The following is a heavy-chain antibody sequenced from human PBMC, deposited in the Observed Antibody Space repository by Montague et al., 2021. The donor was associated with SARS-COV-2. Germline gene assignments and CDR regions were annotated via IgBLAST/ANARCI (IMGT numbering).Heavy chain of an antibody. CDR1: GDSVSSNSVA. J-gene: IGHJ4*02. V-gene: IGHV6-1*01. Sequence: CAISGDSVSSNSVAWSWIRQPPSRGLEWLGRTYYRSKWYSDYAPSVRGRLTVNPDASKNEFSLELNYVTPEDTAVYYCVRYSGWFYFDFWGQGTLATVSS. CDR3: VRYSGWFYFDF. CDR2: TYYRSKWYS. D-gene: IGHD6-19*01.